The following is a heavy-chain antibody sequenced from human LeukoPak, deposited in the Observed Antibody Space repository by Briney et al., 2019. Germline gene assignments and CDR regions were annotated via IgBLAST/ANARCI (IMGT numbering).Heavy chain of an antibody. Sequence: GGSLRLSCAASGFTFSSYGMHWVRQAPGKGLEWVAVIWYDGSNKYYADSVKGRFTISRDNSKNTLYLRMNSLRAEDTAVYYCARVGDSSGWRYYYYYYGMDVWGQGTTVTVSS. CDR2: IWYDGSNK. D-gene: IGHD6-19*01. CDR1: GFTFSSYG. V-gene: IGHV3-33*01. CDR3: ARVGDSSGWRYYYYYYGMDV. J-gene: IGHJ6*02.